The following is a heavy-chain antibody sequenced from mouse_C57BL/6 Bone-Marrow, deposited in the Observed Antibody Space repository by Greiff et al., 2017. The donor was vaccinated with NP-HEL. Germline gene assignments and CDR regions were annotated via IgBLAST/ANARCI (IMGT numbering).Heavy chain of an antibody. CDR3: ARGRLPWFAY. V-gene: IGHV5-4*01. CDR2: ISDGGSYT. Sequence: EVQGVESGGGLVKPGGSLKLSCAASGFTFSSYAMSRVRQTPETRLEWVATISDGGSYTYYPDNVKGRFTISRDNAKNNLYLQMSHLKSEDTAMYYCARGRLPWFAYWGQGTLVTVSA. D-gene: IGHD3-2*02. J-gene: IGHJ3*01. CDR1: GFTFSSYA.